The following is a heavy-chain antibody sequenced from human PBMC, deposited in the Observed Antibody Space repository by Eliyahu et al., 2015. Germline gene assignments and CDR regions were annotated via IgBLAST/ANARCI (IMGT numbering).Heavy chain of an antibody. J-gene: IGHJ5*02. D-gene: IGHD3-10*01. Sequence: QVQLQESGPGLVKPSETLSLSCTVSGGSISYYYWSWIRQPPGKGLDWIGNIDYRGGANYNPSPRSRLTISLDTSNKNQFSLQLTYVTAADTAVYYCARLNYDSGTSYSWFDPWGQGTLVTVSS. V-gene: IGHV4-59*01. CDR1: GGSISYYY. CDR2: IDYRGGA. CDR3: ARLNYDSGTSYSWFDP.